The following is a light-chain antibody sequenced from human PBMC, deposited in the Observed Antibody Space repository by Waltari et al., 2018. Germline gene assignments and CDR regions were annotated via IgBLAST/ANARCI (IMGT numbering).Light chain of an antibody. CDR2: LAS. V-gene: IGKV4-1*01. J-gene: IGKJ1*01. CDR3: HQHYSTLTWT. Sequence: DIVMTQSPDSLAVSLGERATINCKSSQSFLYSSNNKNYLAWYQQKPGQPPKLLIYLASTRESGVPDRFSGSGSGTEFPLTISSLQSEDVAVYYCHQHYSTLTWTFGQGTKVEI. CDR1: QSFLYSSNNKNY.